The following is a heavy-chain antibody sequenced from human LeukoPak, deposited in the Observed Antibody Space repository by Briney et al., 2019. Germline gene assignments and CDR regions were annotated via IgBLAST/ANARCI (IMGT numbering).Heavy chain of an antibody. CDR1: GYTFTSYD. CDR3: AREIREGSGWYDY. D-gene: IGHD6-19*01. Sequence: SVKVSCKASGYTFTSYDINWVRQATGQGLEWMGGIIPIFGTANYAQKFQGRVTITTDESTSTAYMELSSLRSEDTAVYYCAREIREGSGWYDYWGQGTLVTVSS. CDR2: IIPIFGTA. V-gene: IGHV1-69*05. J-gene: IGHJ4*02.